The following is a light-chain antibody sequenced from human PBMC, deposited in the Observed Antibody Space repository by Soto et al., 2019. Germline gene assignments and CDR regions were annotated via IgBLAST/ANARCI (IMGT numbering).Light chain of an antibody. CDR1: QSVSNW. CDR2: DVS. V-gene: IGKV1-5*01. CDR3: KQYDTYYT. J-gene: IGKJ2*01. Sequence: DLQMTQSPSSLSSSFGDSVTITCRASQSVSNWLAWYQQKPGKAPTLLIYDVSRLETGVQSRFSGSGSGTEFTLTIKSLQPEDFATYFCKQYDTYYTFGQGTKVDIK.